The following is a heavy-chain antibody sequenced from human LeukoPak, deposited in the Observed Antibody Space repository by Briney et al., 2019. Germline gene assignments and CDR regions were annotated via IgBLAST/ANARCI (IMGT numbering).Heavy chain of an antibody. CDR3: ARGYSYGHGGSDY. CDR2: IWYDGSNK. J-gene: IGHJ4*02. CDR1: GFTFSSYG. V-gene: IGHV3-33*01. Sequence: SGGSLRLSCAASGFTFSSYGMHWVRQAPGKGLEWVAVIWYDGSNKYYADSVKGRFTISRDNSKNTLYLQMNSLRAEDTAVYYCARGYSYGHGGSDYWGQGTLVTVSS. D-gene: IGHD5-18*01.